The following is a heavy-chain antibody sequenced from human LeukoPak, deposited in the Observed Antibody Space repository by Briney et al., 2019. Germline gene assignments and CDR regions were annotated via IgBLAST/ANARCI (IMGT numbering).Heavy chain of an antibody. CDR2: INPNSGGT. V-gene: IGHV1-2*02. J-gene: IGHJ4*02. Sequence: ASVTVSFTASGYTFTVYYMHWVRQAPGQGLEWMGWINPNSGGTNYAQKFQGRVTMTRDTSISTAYMELSRLRSDHTAVYYCARGHPRGGSYFDYWGQGTLVTVSS. CDR1: GYTFTVYY. D-gene: IGHD3-16*01. CDR3: ARGHPRGGSYFDY.